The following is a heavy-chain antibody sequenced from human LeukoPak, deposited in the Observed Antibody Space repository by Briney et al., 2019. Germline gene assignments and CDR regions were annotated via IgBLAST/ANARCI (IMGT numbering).Heavy chain of an antibody. CDR3: ARGDYYDSSGYYYGGVDY. V-gene: IGHV4-59*01. CDR1: GGSISSYY. CDR2: IYYSGST. Sequence: TPSETLSLTCTVSGGSISSYYWSWIRQPPGKGLEWIGYIYYSGSTNYNPSLKSRVTISVDTSKNQFSLKLSSVTAADTAVYYCARGDYYDSSGYYYGGVDYWGQGTLVTVSS. D-gene: IGHD3-22*01. J-gene: IGHJ4*02.